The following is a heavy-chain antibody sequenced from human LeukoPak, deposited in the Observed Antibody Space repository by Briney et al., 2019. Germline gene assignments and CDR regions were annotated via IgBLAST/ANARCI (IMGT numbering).Heavy chain of an antibody. CDR1: GYTFSNYC. V-gene: IGHV1-46*01. CDR3: ASSSPYYYGSGSQYYYYYMDV. CDR2: FNPTYDIP. J-gene: IGHJ6*03. D-gene: IGHD3-10*01. Sequence: GASVKLSCKASGYTFSNYCMHWVRQAPGQGLEWMGIFNPTYDIPIYAQTFEGRVTMTRDMSTSTVYMELSTLRSDDTAVYYCASSSPYYYGSGSQYYYYYMDVWGKGTTVTISS.